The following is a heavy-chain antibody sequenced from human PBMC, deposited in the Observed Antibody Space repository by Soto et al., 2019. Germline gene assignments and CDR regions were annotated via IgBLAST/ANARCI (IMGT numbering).Heavy chain of an antibody. J-gene: IGHJ5*02. Sequence: PETLSLTCTVSGYSIISYYWSWIRQPPGTGLEWIGYIYYSGSTNYNPSLKSRVTISVDTSKNQFSLKLSSVTAADTAVYYCARGDYDSSVYHYRKPYTWFDTWGQGAVVTVSS. V-gene: IGHV4-59*01. CDR2: IYYSGST. CDR3: ARGDYDSSVYHYRKPYTWFDT. CDR1: GYSIISYY. D-gene: IGHD3-22*01.